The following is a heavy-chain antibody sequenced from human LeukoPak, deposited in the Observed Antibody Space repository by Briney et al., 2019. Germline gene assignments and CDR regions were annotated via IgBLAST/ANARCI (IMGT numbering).Heavy chain of an antibody. CDR3: TKGGQWELLSWYFDL. D-gene: IGHD1-26*01. V-gene: IGHV3-30*02. CDR1: EFSFRSYG. Sequence: SGGSLRLSCVASEFSFRSYGMHWVRQAPGKGLEWVAFIRYDGSNKKYADSVKGRFTISRDNSRNTLFLQMNSLRAEDTAIYYCTKGGQWELLSWYFDLWGQGTQVTVSS. J-gene: IGHJ4*02. CDR2: IRYDGSNK.